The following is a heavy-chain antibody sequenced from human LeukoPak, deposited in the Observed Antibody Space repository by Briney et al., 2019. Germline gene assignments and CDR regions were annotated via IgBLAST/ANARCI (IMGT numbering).Heavy chain of an antibody. Sequence: SETLSLTCIVSGASMSSYYWSWIRQPPGKGLEWIAYIYYSGTTNYNPSLMCRVTISVDTSKNQFSLKLDSVTAADTAVYYCAVLPGKSGTASYWGQGTLVTVSS. CDR3: AVLPGKSGTASY. D-gene: IGHD2-21*02. CDR1: GASMSSYY. CDR2: IYYSGTT. V-gene: IGHV4-59*01. J-gene: IGHJ4*02.